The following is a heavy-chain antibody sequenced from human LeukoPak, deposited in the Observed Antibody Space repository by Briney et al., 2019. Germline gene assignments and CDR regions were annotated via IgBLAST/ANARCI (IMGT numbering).Heavy chain of an antibody. J-gene: IGHJ6*03. Sequence: GGSLRLSCAASGFTFSSYAMSWVRQAPGKGLKWVSTINDNGDGTYYADSVKGRFTISRDNSYNTMSLQMNSLRDEDTGVYYCAKGLRTGVGPYMGYHYYMDVWGKGATVTVSS. V-gene: IGHV3-23*01. CDR3: AKGLRTGVGPYMGYHYYMDV. CDR1: GFTFSSYA. CDR2: INDNGDGT. D-gene: IGHD3-16*01.